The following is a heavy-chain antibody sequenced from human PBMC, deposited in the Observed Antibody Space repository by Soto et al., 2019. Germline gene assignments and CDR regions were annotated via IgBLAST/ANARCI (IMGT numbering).Heavy chain of an antibody. J-gene: IGHJ4*01. CDR3: ARENGVAVATILYYFDY. Sequence: SVKVSCKAPGGTFKNNGISWVRQAPGQGLEWMGGIIPVFGTTNYAQKFQGRLTITAXXXXRXXXMXLXRLRYEDTAVYYCARENGVAVATILYYFDYWGQ. V-gene: IGHV1-69*13. D-gene: IGHD5-12*01. CDR1: GGTFKNNG. CDR2: IIPVFGTT.